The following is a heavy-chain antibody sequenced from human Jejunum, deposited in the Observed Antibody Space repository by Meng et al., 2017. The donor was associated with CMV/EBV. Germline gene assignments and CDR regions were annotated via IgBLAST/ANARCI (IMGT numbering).Heavy chain of an antibody. CDR3: ARDGGLGAFDI. V-gene: IGHV3-13*01. D-gene: IGHD3-16*01. J-gene: IGHJ3*02. CDR2: IGTVGDT. CDR1: GFTFSTYD. Sequence: CAASGFTFSTYDMHWVRQATGKGLEWVSGIGTVGDTYYPDSVKGRFTISREHAKNSLYLQMDSLRAGDTAVYYCARDGGLGAFDIWGQGTMVTVSS.